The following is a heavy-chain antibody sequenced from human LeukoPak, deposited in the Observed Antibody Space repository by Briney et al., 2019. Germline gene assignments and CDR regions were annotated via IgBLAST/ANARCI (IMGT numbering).Heavy chain of an antibody. J-gene: IGHJ3*01. Sequence: GGSLRLSCVASGLTFSDTNLAWIRQAPGKGLEWISYIRRVPTDLYYADSVKGRFTITRDNAKNSLHLQMNSLRAEDTANYYCARRARDFGDSHAFDVWGQGTMVTVSS. D-gene: IGHD4-17*01. CDR2: IRRVPTDL. CDR3: ARRARDFGDSHAFDV. CDR1: GLTFSDTN. V-gene: IGHV3-11*01.